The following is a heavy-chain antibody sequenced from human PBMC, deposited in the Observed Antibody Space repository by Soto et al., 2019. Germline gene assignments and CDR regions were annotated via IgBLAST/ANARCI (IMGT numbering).Heavy chain of an antibody. CDR2: IDPSDSYT. D-gene: IGHD6-13*01. CDR3: ARQSSRWPDY. V-gene: IGHV5-10-1*01. J-gene: IGHJ4*02. CDR1: GYSFTIYC. Sequence: PGESLKISCDGSGYSFTIYCISLVLQMPGEGLEWMGRIDPSDSYTNYSPSFQGHVTISADKSISTAYLQWSSLKASDTAMYYCARQSSRWPDYWGQGTLVTVSS.